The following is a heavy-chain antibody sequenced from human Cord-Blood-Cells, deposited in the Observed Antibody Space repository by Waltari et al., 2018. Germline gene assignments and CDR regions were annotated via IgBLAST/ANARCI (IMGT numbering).Heavy chain of an antibody. CDR1: GGSFSGYY. CDR2: INHSGST. J-gene: IGHJ6*02. CDR3: ARGDSSGWYYYYYGMDV. V-gene: IGHV4-34*01. D-gene: IGHD6-19*01. Sequence: QVQLQQWGAGLLKPSETLSLTCAVYGGSFSGYYWSWIRQPPGKGLEWIGEINHSGSTNSNPSLKSRVTISVDTSKNQFSLKLSSVTAADTAVYYCARGDSSGWYYYYYGMDVWGQGTTVTVSS.